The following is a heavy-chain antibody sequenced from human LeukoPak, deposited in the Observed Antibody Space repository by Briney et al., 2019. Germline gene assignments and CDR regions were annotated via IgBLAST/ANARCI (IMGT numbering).Heavy chain of an antibody. CDR1: GGFISSSSYY. Sequence: SETLSLTCTVSGGFISSSSYYWGWIRQPPGKGLEWIGSIYYSGSTYYNPSLKSRVTISVDTSKNQFSLKLSSVTAADTAVYYCARPYYGSGGYYTYFDYWGQGTLVTVSS. CDR3: ARPYYGSGGYYTYFDY. D-gene: IGHD3-10*01. J-gene: IGHJ4*02. V-gene: IGHV4-39*01. CDR2: IYYSGST.